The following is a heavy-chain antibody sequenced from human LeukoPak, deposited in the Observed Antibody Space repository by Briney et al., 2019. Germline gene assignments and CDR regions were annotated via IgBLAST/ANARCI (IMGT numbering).Heavy chain of an antibody. Sequence: SETLSLTCTVSGGSISDYYWHWIRQPPRKGLEWIGFISYSGSTNYNPSLKSRVTIPIDPSKNQFSLKLSSVTAADTAVYYCARKYSSFDYWGQGTLVTVSS. CDR3: ARKYSSFDY. V-gene: IGHV4-59*01. D-gene: IGHD2-21*01. CDR1: GGSISDYY. J-gene: IGHJ4*02. CDR2: ISYSGST.